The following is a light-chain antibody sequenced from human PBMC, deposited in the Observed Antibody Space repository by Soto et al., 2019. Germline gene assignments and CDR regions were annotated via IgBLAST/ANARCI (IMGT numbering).Light chain of an antibody. V-gene: IGKV3-11*01. CDR1: QSVSSY. CDR2: DAS. Sequence: EIVLTQPPATLSLSPGERATLSRRASQSVSSYLAWYQQKPGQAPRLLIYDASSRATGIPARFSGSGSGTDFTLTISSLEPEDFASYYCQQYNGYWTFGQGTRVEIK. J-gene: IGKJ1*01. CDR3: QQYNGYWT.